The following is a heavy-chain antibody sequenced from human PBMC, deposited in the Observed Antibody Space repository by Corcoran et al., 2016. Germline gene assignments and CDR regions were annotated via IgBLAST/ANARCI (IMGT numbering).Heavy chain of an antibody. CDR3: ARIGRYYDSSGYSHDAFDI. CDR1: GFSLSTSGMR. CDR2: IDWDDDK. D-gene: IGHD3-22*01. J-gene: IGHJ3*02. Sequence: QVTLKVSGPALVKPTQTLTLTCTFSGFSLSTSGMRVSWIRQPPGKALEWLARIDWDDDKFYSTPLKTRLTISKDTSKNQVVLTMTNMDPVDTATYYCARIGRYYDSSGYSHDAFDIWDQGSIVTVSS. V-gene: IGHV2-70*04.